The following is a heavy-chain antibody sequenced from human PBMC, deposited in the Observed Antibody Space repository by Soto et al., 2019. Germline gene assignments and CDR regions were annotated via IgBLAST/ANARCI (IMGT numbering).Heavy chain of an antibody. V-gene: IGHV4-38-2*01. D-gene: IGHD3-22*01. CDR1: GYSISSGYY. J-gene: IGHJ3*02. Sequence: SETQSLTSAVSGYSISSGYYWGWIRQPPGKGLEWIGSIYHSGSTYYNPSLKSRVTISVDTSKTQFSLKLSSVTAADTAVYYCARGGYYDSSGYYYVIGAFDIWGQGTMVTVSS. CDR2: IYHSGST. CDR3: ARGGYYDSSGYYYVIGAFDI.